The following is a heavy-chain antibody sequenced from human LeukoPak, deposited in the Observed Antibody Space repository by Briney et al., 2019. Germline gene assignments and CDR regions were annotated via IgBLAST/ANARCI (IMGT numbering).Heavy chain of an antibody. V-gene: IGHV4-39*07. D-gene: IGHD2/OR15-2a*01. Sequence: SETLSLTCTVSGGSISSSSYYWGWIRQPPGKGLEWIGEISHSGSTNYNPSLISRVTISVDTSKNQFSLKLSSVTAADTAVYYCARGNQRSHYYYYYFDVWDKGTTVIVSS. CDR2: ISHSGST. CDR3: ARGNQRSHYYYYYFDV. CDR1: GGSISSSSYY. J-gene: IGHJ6*03.